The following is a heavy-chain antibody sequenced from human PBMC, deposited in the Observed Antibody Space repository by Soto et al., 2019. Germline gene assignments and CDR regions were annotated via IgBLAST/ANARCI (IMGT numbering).Heavy chain of an antibody. V-gene: IGHV3-23*01. CDR2: ISGSGGST. D-gene: IGHD6-6*01. Sequence: GGSLRLSCAASGFTFSSYAMSWVRQAPGKGLEWVSAISGSGGSTYYADSVKGRFTISRDNSKNTLYLQMNSLRAEDTAVYYCAKDWGLYSSSSGFDMDVWGQGTTVTVSS. J-gene: IGHJ6*02. CDR1: GFTFSSYA. CDR3: AKDWGLYSSSSGFDMDV.